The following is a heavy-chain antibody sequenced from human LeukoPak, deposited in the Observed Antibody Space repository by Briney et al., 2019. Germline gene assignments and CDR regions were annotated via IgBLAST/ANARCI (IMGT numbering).Heavy chain of an antibody. J-gene: IGHJ4*02. CDR3: ARDEGAYGYNN. Sequence: GGSLRLSCAASGFTFDDYGMSWVRHAPEKGLEWVSGINWNGGSTGYADSVKGRFTISRDNAKNSLYLQMNSLRAEDTALYYCARDEGAYGYNNWGQGTLVTVSS. D-gene: IGHD5-24*01. CDR1: GFTFDDYG. CDR2: INWNGGST. V-gene: IGHV3-20*04.